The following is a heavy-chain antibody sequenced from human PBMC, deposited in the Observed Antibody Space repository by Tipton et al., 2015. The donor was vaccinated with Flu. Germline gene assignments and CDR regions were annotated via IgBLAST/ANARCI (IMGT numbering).Heavy chain of an antibody. V-gene: IGHV4-61*05. D-gene: IGHD3-10*01. CDR1: GGSITSSSFH. CDR2: IYSSGST. J-gene: IGHJ4*02. CDR3: ARGSGSGTYVIFDF. Sequence: GLVKPSETLSLSCTVSGGSITSSSFHWGWIRQTPGKGLEWIGRIYSSGSTNYNPSLKGRVTMSVDTSKNQFSLKLSSVTAADTAVYYCARGSGSGTYVIFDFWGQGTLVTVSS.